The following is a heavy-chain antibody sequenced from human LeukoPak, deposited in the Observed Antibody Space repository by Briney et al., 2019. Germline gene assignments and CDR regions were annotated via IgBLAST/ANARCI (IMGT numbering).Heavy chain of an antibody. J-gene: IGHJ5*02. CDR3: AKDWGYASGTYYTS. CDR1: GFTSSSYS. V-gene: IGHV3-23*01. Sequence: GGSPRLPCAASGFTSSSYSMRCFRQLPGKALQWVSTVTGPGGGTYYAASVKGRFTISRDTSKNTLSLQLNSLRAEDTALYYCAKDWGYASGTYYTSWGQGTLVTVSS. CDR2: VTGPGGGT. D-gene: IGHD3-10*01.